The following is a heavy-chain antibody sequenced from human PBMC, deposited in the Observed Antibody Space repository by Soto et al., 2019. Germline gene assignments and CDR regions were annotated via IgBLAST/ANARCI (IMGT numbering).Heavy chain of an antibody. V-gene: IGHV3-7*03. D-gene: IGHD6-19*01. CDR2: IKQDGSEK. CDR3: ARSGQWLVQGWFDP. CDR1: GFTFSSYW. J-gene: IGHJ5*02. Sequence: GGSLRLSCAASGFTFSSYWMSWVRQAPGKGLEWVANIKQDGSEKYYVDSVKGRFTISRDNAKNSLYLQMNSLRAEDTAVYYCARSGQWLVQGWFDPWGQGTLVTVSS.